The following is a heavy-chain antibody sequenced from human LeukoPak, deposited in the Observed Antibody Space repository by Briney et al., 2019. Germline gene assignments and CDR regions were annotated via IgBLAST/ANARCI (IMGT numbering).Heavy chain of an antibody. V-gene: IGHV3-20*04. CDR2: INWNGGST. D-gene: IGHD2-15*01. CDR1: GFTFDDYG. CDR3: AKNADRGAYCSGGSCYPYYYYYTDV. Sequence: GGSLRLSCAASGFTFDDYGMSWVRQAPGKGLEWVSGINWNGGSTGYADSVKGRFTISRDNAKNSLYLQMNSLRAEDTAIYYCAKNADRGAYCSGGSCYPYYYYYTDVWGEGTTVTVSS. J-gene: IGHJ6*03.